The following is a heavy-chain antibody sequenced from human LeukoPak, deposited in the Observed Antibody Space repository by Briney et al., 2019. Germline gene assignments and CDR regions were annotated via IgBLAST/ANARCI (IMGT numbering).Heavy chain of an antibody. V-gene: IGHV1-69*04. CDR1: GGTFSSYA. CDR3: ASAGSGSSYYYGMDV. CDR2: IIPILGIA. J-gene: IGHJ6*02. D-gene: IGHD3-10*01. Sequence: SVKVSCKASGGTFSSYAIRWVRQAPGQGLEWMGRIIPILGIANYAQKFQGRVTITADKSTSTAYMELSSLRSEDTAVYYCASAGSGSSYYYGMDVWGQGTTVTVSS.